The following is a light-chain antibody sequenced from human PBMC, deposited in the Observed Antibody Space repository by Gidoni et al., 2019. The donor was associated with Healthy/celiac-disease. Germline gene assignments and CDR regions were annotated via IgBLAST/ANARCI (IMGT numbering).Light chain of an antibody. CDR2: GAS. CDR1: QRVSSSN. Sequence: ELALTQSPGTLSLSTGEKAPLSCRASQRVSSSNVAWYQHKPDQDPRLPIYGASSRATGFPDRFSGRGSGTDFTLTISRLETEDFAVYYCQQYGSSPWTFGQGTKVEIK. CDR3: QQYGSSPWT. V-gene: IGKV3-20*01. J-gene: IGKJ1*01.